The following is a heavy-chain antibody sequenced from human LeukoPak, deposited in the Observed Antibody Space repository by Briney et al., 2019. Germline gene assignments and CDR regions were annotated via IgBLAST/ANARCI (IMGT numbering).Heavy chain of an antibody. CDR2: ISAYNGNT. J-gene: IGHJ4*02. Sequence: ASVKVSCKASGYTFTSYGISWVRRAPGQGLEWMGWISAYNGNTNYAQKLQGRVTMTTDTSTSTAYMELRSLRSDDTAVYYCARAGSSWYREYYFGYWGQRTLVTVSS. CDR3: ARAGSSWYREYYFGY. CDR1: GYTFTSYG. D-gene: IGHD6-13*01. V-gene: IGHV1-18*01.